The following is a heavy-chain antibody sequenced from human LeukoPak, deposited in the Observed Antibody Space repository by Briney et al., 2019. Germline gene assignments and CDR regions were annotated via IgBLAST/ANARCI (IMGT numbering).Heavy chain of an antibody. J-gene: IGHJ4*02. CDR3: AREEGGGWIQVWFSY. Sequence: PGGSLRLSCAASGFTFSSYGMHWVRQAPGKGLEWVAVIWYDGGNKYYADSVKGRFTISRDNSKNTLYLQMNSLRAEDTAVYFCAREEGGGWIQVWFSYWGQGTLVTVSS. D-gene: IGHD5-18*01. CDR2: IWYDGGNK. CDR1: GFTFSSYG. V-gene: IGHV3-33*01.